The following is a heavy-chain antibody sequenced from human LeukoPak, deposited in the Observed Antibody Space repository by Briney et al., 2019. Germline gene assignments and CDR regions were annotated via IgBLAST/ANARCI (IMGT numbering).Heavy chain of an antibody. V-gene: IGHV1-2*02. CDR2: INPNSGGT. J-gene: IGHJ6*02. D-gene: IGHD2-2*01. CDR3: ARVDCSSTSCFRSYGMDV. Sequence: ASVKVSCKASGYTFTGYYMNWVRQAPGQGLEWMGWINPNSGGTNYAQKFQGRVTMTRDTSISTAYMELSRLRSDDTAVYYCARVDCSSTSCFRSYGMDVWGQGTTVTVSS. CDR1: GYTFTGYY.